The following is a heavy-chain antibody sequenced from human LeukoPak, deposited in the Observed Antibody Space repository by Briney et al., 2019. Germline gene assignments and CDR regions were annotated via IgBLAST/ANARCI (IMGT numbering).Heavy chain of an antibody. V-gene: IGHV5-10-1*01. CDR3: ARAPDSDSGYDYFDY. CDR2: IDPSDSCT. Sequence: GESLKISCKGSGYTFTNHWISWVRQMPGKGLEWMGKIDPSDSCTNYSPSFQGHVTISADKSISTAYLQWSSLKASDTAMYYCARAPDSDSGYDYFDYWGQGTLVTVSS. J-gene: IGHJ4*02. D-gene: IGHD5-12*01. CDR1: GYTFTNHW.